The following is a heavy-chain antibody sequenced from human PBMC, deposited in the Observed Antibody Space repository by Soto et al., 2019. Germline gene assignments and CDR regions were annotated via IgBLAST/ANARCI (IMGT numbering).Heavy chain of an antibody. Sequence: GESLKISCKGSGYRFTGDWSSWVREMPGKGLEWMGRIDPSDSYTNYSPSFQGPVTISAAKSISTAYRERSSRKASDTAMHYCARPPPAGLRYFDWLRDNRFHPWGQGPLVTVSS. V-gene: IGHV5-10-1*01. CDR1: GYRFTGDW. J-gene: IGHJ5*02. D-gene: IGHD3-9*01. CDR3: ARPPPAGLRYFDWLRDNRFHP. CDR2: IDPSDSYT.